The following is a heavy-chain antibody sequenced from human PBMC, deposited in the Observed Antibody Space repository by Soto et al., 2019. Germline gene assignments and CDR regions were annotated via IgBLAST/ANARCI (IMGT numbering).Heavy chain of an antibody. V-gene: IGHV1-69*13. J-gene: IGHJ6*02. CDR2: IIPIFGTA. CDR1: GGTFSSYA. Sequence: SVKVSCKASGGTFSSYAISWVRQAPGQGLEWMGGIIPIFGTANYAQKFQGRVTITADESTSTAYMELSSLRSEDTAVYYCARGEADCSGGSCYGFKTRVVYYYYGMDVWGQGTKVTVCS. CDR3: ARGEADCSGGSCYGFKTRVVYYYYGMDV. D-gene: IGHD2-15*01.